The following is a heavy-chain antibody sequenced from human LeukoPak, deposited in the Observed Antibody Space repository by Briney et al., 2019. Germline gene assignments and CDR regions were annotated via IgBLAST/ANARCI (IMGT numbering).Heavy chain of an antibody. CDR3: AKDKQGGDYYDSSGSFDY. D-gene: IGHD3-22*01. V-gene: IGHV3-9*01. Sequence: GGSLRLSCAASGFTFDDYAMHSVRQAPGKGLEWVSGISWNSDRIGYADSVKGRFTISRDNAKNSLYLQMNSLRAEDTALYYCAKDKQGGDYYDSSGSFDYWGQGTLVTVSS. J-gene: IGHJ4*02. CDR1: GFTFDDYA. CDR2: ISWNSDRI.